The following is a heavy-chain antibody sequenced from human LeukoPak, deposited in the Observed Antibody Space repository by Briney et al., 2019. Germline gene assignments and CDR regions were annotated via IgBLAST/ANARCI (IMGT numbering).Heavy chain of an antibody. CDR1: GGSISAYY. V-gene: IGHV4-59*01. CDR2: IYNSGSA. D-gene: IGHD6-13*01. Sequence: PSETLSLTCTVSGGSISAYYWSWIRQPPGKGLEWIGYIYNSGSANYNPSLQSRVTILIDTSKKQFSLKVSSVTAADTAVYYCAREAAVGTGGFDYWGQGTLVTVFS. J-gene: IGHJ4*02. CDR3: AREAAVGTGGFDY.